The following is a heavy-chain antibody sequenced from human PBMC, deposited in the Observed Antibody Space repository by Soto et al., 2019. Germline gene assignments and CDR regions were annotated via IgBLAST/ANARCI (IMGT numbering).Heavy chain of an antibody. CDR2: IYHSGST. CDR1: GRSISSSSYY. D-gene: IGHD3-9*01. Sequence: TLSLTCTLSGRSISSSSYYWGWIRQHPGKGLEWIGYIYHSGSTYYNPSLKSRVTISVDTSKNQFSLKLSSVTAADTAVYYCARERYFDWLATYAFDIWGQGTMVTVSS. CDR3: ARERYFDWLATYAFDI. V-gene: IGHV4-31*03. J-gene: IGHJ3*02.